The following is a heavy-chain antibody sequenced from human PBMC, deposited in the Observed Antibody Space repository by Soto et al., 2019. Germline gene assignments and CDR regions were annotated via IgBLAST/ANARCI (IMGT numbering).Heavy chain of an antibody. CDR2: ITDSGGDT. CDR1: GFTFGSRA. V-gene: IGHV3-23*01. D-gene: IGHD3-10*01. J-gene: IGHJ4*02. CDR3: ARGSKESYPGSRIFEF. Sequence: PGGSLRLSCVASGFTFGSRAMSWVRQAPGEGLEWVSTITDSGGDTKYADSVRGRFTISRDNSKNTLYLQMSSLSAEDSAVYYCARGSKESYPGSRIFEFWGRGTLVTVSS.